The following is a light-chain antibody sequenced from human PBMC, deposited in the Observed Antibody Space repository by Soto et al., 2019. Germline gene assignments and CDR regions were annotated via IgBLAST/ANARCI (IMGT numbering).Light chain of an antibody. V-gene: IGKV1-5*03. Sequence: DIQMAQSPSTLSASLGDRVTITCRASRDIETWLAWYQQKPGKGPKRLIYQASSLESGVPSRFSGSGSGTEFTLTISSLQPDDFATYYCQQYNTYAWTFGQGTKVEIK. CDR3: QQYNTYAWT. J-gene: IGKJ1*01. CDR2: QAS. CDR1: RDIETW.